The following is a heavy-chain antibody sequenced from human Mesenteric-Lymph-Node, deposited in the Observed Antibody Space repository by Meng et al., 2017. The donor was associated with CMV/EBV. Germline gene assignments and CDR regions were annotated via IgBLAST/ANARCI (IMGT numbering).Heavy chain of an antibody. Sequence: GGSLRLSCAASGITYSSFAMTWVRQAPGKGLQWVSGISGSGGSTYYADSVKGRFTISRDNSKNTLYLQMNSLRVEDTAAYYCATQYYYGSGSPWGQGTLVTVSS. V-gene: IGHV3-23*01. CDR1: GITYSSFA. D-gene: IGHD3-10*01. CDR2: ISGSGGST. CDR3: ATQYYYGSGSP. J-gene: IGHJ5*02.